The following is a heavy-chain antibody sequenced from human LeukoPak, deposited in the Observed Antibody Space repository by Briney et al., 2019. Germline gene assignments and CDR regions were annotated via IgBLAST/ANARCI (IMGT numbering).Heavy chain of an antibody. Sequence: GRSLRPSCAASGFTFSSYAMHWVRQAPGKGLEWVAVISYDGSNKYYADSVKGRFTISRDNSKNTLYLQMNSLRAEDTAVYYCARALARFGDFDPWGQGTLVTVSS. D-gene: IGHD3-10*01. J-gene: IGHJ5*02. CDR1: GFTFSSYA. V-gene: IGHV3-30-3*01. CDR3: ARALARFGDFDP. CDR2: ISYDGSNK.